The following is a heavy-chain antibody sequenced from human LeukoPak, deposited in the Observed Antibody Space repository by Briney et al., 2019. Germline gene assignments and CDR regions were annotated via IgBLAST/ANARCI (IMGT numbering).Heavy chain of an antibody. CDR3: AKDTALAY. CDR1: GFTFSSYG. J-gene: IGHJ4*02. Sequence: PGGSLRLSCAASGFTFSSYGMHWVRQAPGKGLEWVAVISYDGSNKYYADSVKGRFTISRDNSKNTLYLQMNSLRAEDTAVYYCAKDTALAYWGQGTLVTASS. CDR2: ISYDGSNK. D-gene: IGHD2-21*02. V-gene: IGHV3-30*18.